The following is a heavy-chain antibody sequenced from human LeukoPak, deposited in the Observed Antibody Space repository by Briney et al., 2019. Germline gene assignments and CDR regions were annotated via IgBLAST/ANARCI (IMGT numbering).Heavy chain of an antibody. CDR3: ATGERLVPAAMWFDY. Sequence: ASVKVSCKASGYTFTDYYMHWVRRAPGQGLEWMGWINPKSGGRSYAQRFQGRVTMTRDTSISTAYMELSRLRSDDTAVYYCATGERLVPAAMWFDYWGQGTLVTVSS. CDR1: GYTFTDYY. V-gene: IGHV1-2*02. CDR2: INPKSGGR. J-gene: IGHJ4*02. D-gene: IGHD2-2*01.